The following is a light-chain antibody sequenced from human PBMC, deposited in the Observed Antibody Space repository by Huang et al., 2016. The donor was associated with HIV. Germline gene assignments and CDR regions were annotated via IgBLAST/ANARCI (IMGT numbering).Light chain of an antibody. Sequence: DIVMTQTPLSLSVTPGQPASISCKSSQSLLHSEGKTYWYWYLQKPGQSPQLLIYEVSSLFSGVPDRFSGSGSGTYFTLKISRVEAEDVGVYYCMQGIHSWTFGQGTKVEIK. V-gene: IGKV2-29*02. CDR1: QSLLHSEGKTY. J-gene: IGKJ1*01. CDR3: MQGIHSWT. CDR2: EVS.